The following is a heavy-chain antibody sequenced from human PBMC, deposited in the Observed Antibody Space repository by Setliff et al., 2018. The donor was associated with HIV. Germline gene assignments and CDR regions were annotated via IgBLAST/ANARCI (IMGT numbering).Heavy chain of an antibody. Sequence: SETLSLTCTVSGGSISSGTYYWSWVRQAAGKGLEWIGRIYTSGSTNYNPSLKSRVTMSLDTSKNQFSLKLSSVAAADTAGYYCGRENGRTNYHYYYGMDVCRQGTTVTFS. V-gene: IGHV4-61*02. J-gene: IGHJ6*02. CDR3: GRENGRTNYHYYYGMDV. CDR1: GGSISSGTYY. CDR2: IYTSGST.